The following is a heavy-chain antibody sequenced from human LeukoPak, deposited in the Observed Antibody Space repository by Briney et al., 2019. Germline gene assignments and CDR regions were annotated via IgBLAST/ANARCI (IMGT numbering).Heavy chain of an antibody. CDR2: IKSKSDGETR. D-gene: IGHD3-16*01. V-gene: IGHV3-15*01. CDR1: GFAFNNAW. J-gene: IGHJ4*02. Sequence: PGGSLRLSCAASGFAFNNAWMNWVRQSPGKGLEWVGSIKSKSDGETRDYAAPVKGRFIISRDDSRNTLYLQMNSLKTEDTGVYYCTNGVAYWGQGTLVSVSS. CDR3: TNGVAY.